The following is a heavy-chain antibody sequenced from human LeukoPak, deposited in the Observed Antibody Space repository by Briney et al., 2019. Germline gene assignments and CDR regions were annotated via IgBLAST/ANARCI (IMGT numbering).Heavy chain of an antibody. J-gene: IGHJ4*02. V-gene: IGHV3-7*02. CDR3: ARARIAAPLLDY. CDR1: GLPFSSSW. Sequence: PGGSLRLSCAASGLPFSSSWMSWVRQAPGKGLERVANINQDGSEEYYVDSVKGRFSISRDNAKNSLYLQMNSLRVEDTAVYFCARARIAAPLLDYWGQGTLVTVSS. CDR2: INQDGSEE. D-gene: IGHD6-13*01.